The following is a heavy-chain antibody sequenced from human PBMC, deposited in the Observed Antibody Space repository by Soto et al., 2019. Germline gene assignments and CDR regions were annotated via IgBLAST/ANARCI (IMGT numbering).Heavy chain of an antibody. D-gene: IGHD6-19*01. V-gene: IGHV5-51*01. J-gene: IGHJ4*02. CDR1: GYSFANYC. Sequence: GESLKISCKGSGYSFANYCIAWVRQMPGKGLEWMGIFYSGDSDTRYSPSFQGQVVISGDKSINTAYLQWTSLKASDTAMYYCARGSSGFYDYWRQGTLVTVSS. CDR3: ARGSSGFYDY. CDR2: FYSGDSDT.